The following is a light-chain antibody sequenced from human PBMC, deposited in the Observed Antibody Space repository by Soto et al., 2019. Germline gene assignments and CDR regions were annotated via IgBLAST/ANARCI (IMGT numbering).Light chain of an antibody. V-gene: IGKV1-5*03. J-gene: IGKJ4*01. Sequence: DIPMTQSPSTLSASVGDRVTITCRASQSISSWLAWYQQKPGKAPKLLIYKASSLESGVPSRFSGSGSGTEFTLTISSLQPDDFATYYCKQYNSYPLTFGGGTKVEIK. CDR3: KQYNSYPLT. CDR2: KAS. CDR1: QSISSW.